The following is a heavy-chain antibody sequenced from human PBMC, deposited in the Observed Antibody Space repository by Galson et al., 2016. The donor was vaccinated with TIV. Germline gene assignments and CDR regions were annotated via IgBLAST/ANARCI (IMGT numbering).Heavy chain of an antibody. D-gene: IGHD1-26*01. CDR3: ARYRGDSYGMAV. V-gene: IGHV3-11*01. CDR2: INYSGRPK. J-gene: IGHJ6*02. CDR1: GFTLSDYY. Sequence: SLRLSCAASGFTLSDYYMSWIRQAPGKGLEWLSSINYSGRPKYDADPMKGRLTISRDIAKNSMYLDMNNLRVEDTAVYFCARYRGDSYGMAVWGQGTTVPVSS.